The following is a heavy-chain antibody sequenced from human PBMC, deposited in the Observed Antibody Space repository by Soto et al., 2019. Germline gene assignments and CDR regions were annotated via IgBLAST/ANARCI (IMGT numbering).Heavy chain of an antibody. V-gene: IGHV3-21*01. J-gene: IGHJ4*02. CDR2: ISSSSSYI. CDR1: GFTFSSYS. D-gene: IGHD5-18*01. Sequence: GGSLRLSCVASGFTFSSYSMNWVRQAPGKGLEWVSSISSSSSYIYYADSVKGRFTISRDNAKNSLYLQMNSLRAEDTAVYYCARPRYSYGYDFDYWGQGTLVTVSS. CDR3: ARPRYSYGYDFDY.